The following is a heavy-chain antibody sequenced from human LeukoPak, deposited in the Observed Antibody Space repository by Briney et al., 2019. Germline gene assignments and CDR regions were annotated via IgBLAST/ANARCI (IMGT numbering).Heavy chain of an antibody. D-gene: IGHD3-22*01. CDR2: INHSGST. J-gene: IGHJ4*02. V-gene: IGHV4-34*01. Sequence: SETLSLTCAVYGVSFSGYYWSWIRQPPGKGLEWIGEINHSGSTNYNPSLKSRVTISVDTSKNQFSLKLSSVTAADTAVYYCAREKGYYDSSGYSFIDYWGQGTLVTVSS. CDR3: AREKGYYDSSGYSFIDY. CDR1: GVSFSGYY.